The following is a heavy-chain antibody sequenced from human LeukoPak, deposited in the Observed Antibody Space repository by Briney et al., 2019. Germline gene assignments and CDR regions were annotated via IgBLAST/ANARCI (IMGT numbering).Heavy chain of an antibody. CDR3: AELGITMIGGV. D-gene: IGHD3-10*02. CDR1: GFTFSTFV. CDR2: ISSSGSTI. Sequence: GGTLRLSCAASGFTFSTFVMSWVRQAPGKGLEWVSYISSSGSTIYYADSVKGRFTISRDNAKNSLYLQMNSLRAEDAAVYYCAELGITMIGGVWGKGTTVTISS. J-gene: IGHJ6*04. V-gene: IGHV3-48*03.